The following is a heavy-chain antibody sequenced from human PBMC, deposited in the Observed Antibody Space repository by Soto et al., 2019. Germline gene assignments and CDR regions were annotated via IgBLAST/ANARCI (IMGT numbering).Heavy chain of an antibody. CDR2: INHSGST. V-gene: IGHV4-34*01. CDR1: GRPFSGYY. D-gene: IGHD6-13*01. Sequence: SETLSLTSTDYGRPFSGYYWTWIRQPPGTGLEWIGEINHSGSTNYNPSLKSRVTISVDTSKNQFSLKLTSVTAADTAVYYCARVYSVNYLGYFDYWGQGALVS. CDR3: ARVYSVNYLGYFDY. J-gene: IGHJ4*02.